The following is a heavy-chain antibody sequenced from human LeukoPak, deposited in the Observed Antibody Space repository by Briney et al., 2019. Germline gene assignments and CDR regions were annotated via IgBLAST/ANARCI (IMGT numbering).Heavy chain of an antibody. Sequence: EASVKVSCKASGYTFTSYGISWVRQAPGQGLEWMGWISAYNGNTNYAQKLQGRVTMTTDTSTSTAYMELRSLRSEDTAVYYCARGPRITLVRGGQWYHYMDVWGKGTTVTISS. CDR3: ARGPRITLVRGGQWYHYMDV. J-gene: IGHJ6*03. V-gene: IGHV1-18*01. CDR2: ISAYNGNT. CDR1: GYTFTSYG. D-gene: IGHD3-10*01.